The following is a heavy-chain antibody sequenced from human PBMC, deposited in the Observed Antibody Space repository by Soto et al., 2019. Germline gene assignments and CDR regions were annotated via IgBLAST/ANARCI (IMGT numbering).Heavy chain of an antibody. Sequence: GGSLRLSCAASGFTFRNAWMSWVRQAPGKGLEWVGRIKSKTDGGTTDYASPVKGRFTISRDDSKNTLYLQMNSLKTEDTAVYYCTTDPPPNSASQWLVPVDYWGQGTLVTVSS. J-gene: IGHJ4*02. D-gene: IGHD6-19*01. CDR2: IKSKTDGGTT. CDR1: GFTFRNAW. CDR3: TTDPPPNSASQWLVPVDY. V-gene: IGHV3-15*01.